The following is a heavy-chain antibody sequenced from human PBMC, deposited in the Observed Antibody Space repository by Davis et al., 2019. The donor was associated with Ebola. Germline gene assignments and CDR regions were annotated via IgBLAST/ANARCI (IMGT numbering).Heavy chain of an antibody. J-gene: IGHJ4*02. CDR1: GFTFSSYA. D-gene: IGHD3-3*01. V-gene: IGHV3-30-3*01. Sequence: GESLKISCAASGFTFSSYAMHWVRQAPGKGLEWVAVISYDGSNKYYADSVKGRFTISRDNAKNSLYLQMNSLRAEDTAVYYCARAPLVLRFLEWLLIFDYWGQGTLVTVSS. CDR2: ISYDGSNK. CDR3: ARAPLVLRFLEWLLIFDY.